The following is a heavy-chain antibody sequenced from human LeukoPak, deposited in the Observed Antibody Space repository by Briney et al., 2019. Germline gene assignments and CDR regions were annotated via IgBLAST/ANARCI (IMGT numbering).Heavy chain of an antibody. J-gene: IGHJ3*02. D-gene: IGHD2-2*01. CDR3: ARAKRGDQRAFDI. V-gene: IGHV3-48*04. CDR1: GFTFSSYS. Sequence: GGSLRLSCAASGFTFSSYSMNWVRQAPGKGLEWVSYISSSSSTIYYADSVKGRFTISRDNAKNSLYLQMNSLRAEDTAVYYCARAKRGDQRAFDIWGQGTMVTVSS. CDR2: ISSSSSTI.